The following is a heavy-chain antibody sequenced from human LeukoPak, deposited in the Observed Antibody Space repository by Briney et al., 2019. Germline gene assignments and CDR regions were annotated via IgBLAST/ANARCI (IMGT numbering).Heavy chain of an antibody. Sequence: GGSLRLSCSASGFTFSSNWMTWVRQAPGKGLEWVANIKQDGSEKYYVDSVKGRFTISRDNAKNSLYLQMNSLRAEDTAVYYCARHIDWSFDYWGQGTLVTVSS. V-gene: IGHV3-7*01. CDR1: GFTFSSNW. CDR3: ARHIDWSFDY. D-gene: IGHD3-9*01. J-gene: IGHJ4*02. CDR2: IKQDGSEK.